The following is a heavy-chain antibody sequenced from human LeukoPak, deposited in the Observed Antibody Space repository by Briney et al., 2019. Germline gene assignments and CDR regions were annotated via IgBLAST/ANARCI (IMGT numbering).Heavy chain of an antibody. CDR1: GFTFSNYD. J-gene: IGHJ4*02. Sequence: PGGSLRLSCAASGFTFSNYDMHWVRQAPGKGLEWVAVISYDGSNKYYADSVKGRFTISRDNSKNTLYLQMNSLRAEDTAVYYCARDPARWLQGGYFDYWGQGTLVTVSS. CDR2: ISYDGSNK. D-gene: IGHD5-24*01. V-gene: IGHV3-30*03. CDR3: ARDPARWLQGGYFDY.